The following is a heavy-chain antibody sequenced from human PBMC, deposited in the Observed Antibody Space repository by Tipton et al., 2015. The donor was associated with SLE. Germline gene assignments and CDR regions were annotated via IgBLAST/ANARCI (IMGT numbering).Heavy chain of an antibody. CDR2: MYYTGSA. CDR1: GASISSHY. Sequence: TLSLTCTVSGASISSHYLSWIRQPPGKGLGGIGYMYYTGSAHYNPSLRNRVTMSLDTSKNQFSLKLSSVTAADTAVYYCARTNLQGSLVDWYFDLWGRGTLVTVSS. CDR3: ARTNLQGSLVDWYFDL. V-gene: IGHV4-59*11. J-gene: IGHJ2*01. D-gene: IGHD5-24*01.